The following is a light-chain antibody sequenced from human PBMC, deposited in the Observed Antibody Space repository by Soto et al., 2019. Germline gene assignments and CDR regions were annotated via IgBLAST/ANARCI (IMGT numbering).Light chain of an antibody. J-gene: IGLJ2*01. CDR1: SSDVGGYNY. CDR2: DXS. CDR3: SSYTSSSTLVV. V-gene: IGLV2-14*01. Sequence: QSALTQPASVSGSPGQSITISCTGTSSDVGGYNYVSWYQQHPGKAPKLMIYDXSNRPSGXXNRFSGSKSGNTASLTISGLQAEDEADYYCSSYTSSSTLVVFGGGTKVTVL.